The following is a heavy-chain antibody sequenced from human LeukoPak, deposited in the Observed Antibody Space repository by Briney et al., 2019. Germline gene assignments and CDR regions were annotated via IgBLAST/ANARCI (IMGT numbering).Heavy chain of an antibody. CDR3: AETYYYDSGGYYPLDY. D-gene: IGHD3-22*01. CDR2: ISGSGGST. V-gene: IGHV3-23*01. Sequence: GASLRPSCAASGFTFSSYAMSWVRQAPGKGLEWVSAISGSGGSTYYADSVKGRFTISRDNSENTLYLQMNSLRAEDTAVYYCAETYYYDSGGYYPLDYWGQGTLVTVSS. J-gene: IGHJ4*02. CDR1: GFTFSSYA.